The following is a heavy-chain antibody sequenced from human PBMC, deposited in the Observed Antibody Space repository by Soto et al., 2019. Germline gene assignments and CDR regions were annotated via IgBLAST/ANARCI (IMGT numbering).Heavy chain of an antibody. CDR3: AREAGFYFDY. CDR1: GFTFSSFE. J-gene: IGHJ4*02. D-gene: IGHD6-19*01. CDR2: ISNSGSTI. Sequence: GGSLRLSCAASGFTFSSFEMNWVRQAPGKGLEWVSYISNSGSTIYYSDSVKGRFTISRDTAKNSLYLQMNSLRAEDTAVYYCAREAGFYFDYLGQGTLVTVSS. V-gene: IGHV3-48*03.